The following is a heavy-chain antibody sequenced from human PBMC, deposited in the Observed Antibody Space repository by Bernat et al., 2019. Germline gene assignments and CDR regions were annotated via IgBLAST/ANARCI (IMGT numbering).Heavy chain of an antibody. D-gene: IGHD6-19*01. V-gene: IGHV1-2*04. CDR2: INPNSGGT. CDR3: ARGIIAVAAVDDTYFDY. Sequence: QVQLVQSGAEVKKPGASVKVSCKASGYTFTGYYMHWVRQAPGQGLEWMGWINPNSGGTNYAQKFQGWVTMTRDTSISTAYMELSRLRSDDTAVYYCARGIIAVAAVDDTYFDYWGQGTLVTVSS. J-gene: IGHJ4*02. CDR1: GYTFTGYY.